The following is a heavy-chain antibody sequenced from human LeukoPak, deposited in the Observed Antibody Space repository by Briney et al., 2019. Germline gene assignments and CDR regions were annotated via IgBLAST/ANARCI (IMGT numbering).Heavy chain of an antibody. CDR3: AKDINDYGAPGLVY. CDR1: GFTFSDYY. J-gene: IGHJ4*02. V-gene: IGHV3-11*01. Sequence: GGSLRLSCAASGFTFSDYYMSWIRQAPGKGLEWVSYISRGGSTTYYADSVKGRFTISRDNAKNSLFLQMNSLRAEDTALYYCAKDINDYGAPGLVYWGQGTLVTVSS. D-gene: IGHD4-17*01. CDR2: ISRGGSTT.